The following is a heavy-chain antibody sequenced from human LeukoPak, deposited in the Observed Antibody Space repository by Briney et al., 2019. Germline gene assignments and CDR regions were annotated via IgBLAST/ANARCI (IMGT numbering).Heavy chain of an antibody. CDR2: IYTSGRT. CDR3: ARARVIPASFDD. D-gene: IGHD3-16*02. Sequence: SETLSLTCTVSGGSITFGSYYWTWIRQPAGKGLEWIGRIYTSGRTFYNPSPKSRVTISMDTSMNQFYLRLNSVTAADTAVYYCARARVIPASFDDWGQGALVTVSS. J-gene: IGHJ4*02. V-gene: IGHV4-61*02. CDR1: GGSITFGSYY.